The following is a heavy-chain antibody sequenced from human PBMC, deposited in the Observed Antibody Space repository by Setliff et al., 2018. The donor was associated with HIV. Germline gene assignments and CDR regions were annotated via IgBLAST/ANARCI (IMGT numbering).Heavy chain of an antibody. V-gene: IGHV3-7*01. D-gene: IGHD3-3*01. CDR3: ARVPSYYNFWSGYYFDY. CDR1: GFTFSSYW. CDR2: IKQDGSER. Sequence: GGSLRLSCAASGFTFSSYWMTWVRQTPGKGLEWVAKIKQDGSERYYVDSVRGRFTISRDNAKNSLYLQMNSLRAEDTAVYYCARVPSYYNFWSGYYFDYWGQGTLVTVSS. J-gene: IGHJ4*02.